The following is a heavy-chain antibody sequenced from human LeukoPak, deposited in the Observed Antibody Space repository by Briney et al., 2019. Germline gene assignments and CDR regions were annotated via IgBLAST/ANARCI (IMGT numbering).Heavy chain of an antibody. CDR3: ARGRTYYYGSGSYYDYYYGMDV. Sequence: PSETLSLTCAVYGGSFSGYYWSWIRQPPGKGLEWIGEINHSGSTNYNPSLKSRVTISVDTSKNQFPLKLSSVTAADTAVYYCARGRTYYYGSGSYYDYYYGMDVWGQGTTVTVSS. CDR2: INHSGST. J-gene: IGHJ6*02. CDR1: GGSFSGYY. D-gene: IGHD3-10*01. V-gene: IGHV4-34*01.